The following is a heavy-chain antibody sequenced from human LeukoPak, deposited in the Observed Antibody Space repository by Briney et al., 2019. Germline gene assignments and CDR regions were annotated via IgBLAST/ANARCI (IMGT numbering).Heavy chain of an antibody. CDR1: GEFFSGFY. Sequence: SETLSLTCAVYGEFFSGFYWTWIRQPPGRGLEWIGEISHSGSTNYNPSLKSRVTISVDTSKNQFSLKLSSVTAADTAVYYCAGEPSDYYYYGMDVWGQGTTVTVSS. V-gene: IGHV4-34*01. D-gene: IGHD1-26*01. J-gene: IGHJ6*02. CDR2: ISHSGST. CDR3: AGEPSDYYYYGMDV.